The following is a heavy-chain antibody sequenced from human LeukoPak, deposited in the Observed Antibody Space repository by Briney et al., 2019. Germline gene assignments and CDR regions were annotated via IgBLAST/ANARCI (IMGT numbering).Heavy chain of an antibody. Sequence: GASVTASFMASGYTFTNYGISWVRQAPGQALEWMGWISGYNGNTNYAQKLQGRVTMTTDTSTSTAYMELRSLRSDDTAVYYCARDFHSSGYYHYFHYWGQGTLVTVSS. CDR3: ARDFHSSGYYHYFHY. D-gene: IGHD3-22*01. V-gene: IGHV1-18*01. CDR1: GYTFTNYG. J-gene: IGHJ4*02. CDR2: ISGYNGNT.